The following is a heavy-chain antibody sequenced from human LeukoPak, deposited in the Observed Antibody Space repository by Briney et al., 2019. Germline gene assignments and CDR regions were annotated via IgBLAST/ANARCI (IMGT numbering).Heavy chain of an antibody. CDR2: INTDGSSP. J-gene: IGHJ4*02. D-gene: IGHD1-26*01. CDR3: AKCEGGSYFPFDY. V-gene: IGHV3-74*01. Sequence: GGSLRLSCAASGFTFSAYWMHWVRQAPGKGLVWVSRINTDGSSPTCAASVKGRFTISRDNSKNTLYLQMNSLRAEDTAVYYCAKCEGGSYFPFDYWGQGTLVTVSS. CDR1: GFTFSAYW.